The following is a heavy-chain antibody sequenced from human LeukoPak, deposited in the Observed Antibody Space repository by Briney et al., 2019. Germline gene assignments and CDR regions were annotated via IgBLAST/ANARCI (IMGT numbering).Heavy chain of an antibody. D-gene: IGHD2-15*01. CDR1: EFTFTTYW. J-gene: IGHJ4*02. V-gene: IGHV3-7*01. CDR2: IKQDGSEK. Sequence: GGSLRLSCVASEFTFTTYWMSWVRQAPGKGLEWVANIKQDGSEKYYVDSVKGRFTISRDNAKNSLFLRMNSLRVEDTAVYCCARSGYCSGGTCYEDFDHWGQGTLVTVSS. CDR3: ARSGYCSGGTCYEDFDH.